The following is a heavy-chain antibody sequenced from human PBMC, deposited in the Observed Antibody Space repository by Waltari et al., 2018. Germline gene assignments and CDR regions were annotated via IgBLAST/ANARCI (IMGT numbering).Heavy chain of an antibody. D-gene: IGHD3-16*02. CDR2: INHSGST. CDR3: ARGSYDYVWGSYRYSNYYYYGMDV. Sequence: QVQLQQWGAGLLKPSETLSLTCAVYGGSFSGYYWSWIRQPPGKGLEWIGEINHSGSTNYNPSLKSRVTISVDTSKNQFSLKLSSVTAADTAVYYCARGSYDYVWGSYRYSNYYYYGMDVWGQGTTVTVSS. CDR1: GGSFSGYY. J-gene: IGHJ6*02. V-gene: IGHV4-34*01.